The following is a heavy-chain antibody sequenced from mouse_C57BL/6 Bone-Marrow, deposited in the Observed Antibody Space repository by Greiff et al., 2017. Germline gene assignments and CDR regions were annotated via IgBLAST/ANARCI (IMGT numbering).Heavy chain of an antibody. CDR1: GYTFTSYW. V-gene: IGHV1-72*01. D-gene: IGHD4-1*01. J-gene: IGHJ3*01. Sequence: VQLQQPGAELVKPGASVKLSCKASGYTFTSYWMPWVKQRPGRGLEWIGRIDPNSGGTKYNEKFKSKATLTVDKPSSTAYMQLSSLTSEDSAVYYWERAKALTGAWFAYWGQGTLVTVSA. CDR2: IDPNSGGT. CDR3: ERAKALTGAWFAY.